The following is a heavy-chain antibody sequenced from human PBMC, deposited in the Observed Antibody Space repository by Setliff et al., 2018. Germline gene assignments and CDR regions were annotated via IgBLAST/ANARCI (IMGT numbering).Heavy chain of an antibody. CDR3: ARGTDIGEFGGNYFNY. V-gene: IGHV1-2*02. Sequence: ASVKVSCKASGYTFTGHYIHWVRQAPGQGLEWMGWINPRTGVTNYAQKFQGRVTMTRDTSITTVYMDLSSLKSDDTAVYYCARGTDIGEFGGNYFNYWGQGTLVTVSS. D-gene: IGHD2-15*01. CDR2: INPRTGVT. J-gene: IGHJ4*02. CDR1: GYTFTGHY.